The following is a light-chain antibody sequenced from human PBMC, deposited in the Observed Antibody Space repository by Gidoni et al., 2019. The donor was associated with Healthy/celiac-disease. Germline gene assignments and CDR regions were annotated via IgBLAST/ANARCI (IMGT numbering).Light chain of an antibody. CDR3: QQYGSSPGT. Sequence: EIVLTQSPGTLFLSPGERATLSCRASQSVSSSYLAWYQQKPGQAPRLLIYGASSRATGIPDRFSGRGSGTDFTLTISRLEPEDFAVYYWQQYGSSPGTFGQGTKVEIK. J-gene: IGKJ1*01. CDR2: GAS. CDR1: QSVSSSY. V-gene: IGKV3-20*01.